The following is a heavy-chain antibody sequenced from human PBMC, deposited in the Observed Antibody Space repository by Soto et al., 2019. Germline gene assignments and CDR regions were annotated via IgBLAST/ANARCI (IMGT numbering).Heavy chain of an antibody. V-gene: IGHV3-53*01. CDR3: HGYGY. CDR2: IYSGGST. CDR1: GFSVTANY. D-gene: IGHD5-12*01. J-gene: IGHJ4*02. Sequence: EVQVVESGGGLIQPGGSLRLSCEVSGFSVTANYMSWVRQAPGKGLEWVSVIYSGGSTYYIDSVKRRFIISRDISKNTLYLQMNSLRAEDTAVYYCHGYGYWCQRTLVTVSS.